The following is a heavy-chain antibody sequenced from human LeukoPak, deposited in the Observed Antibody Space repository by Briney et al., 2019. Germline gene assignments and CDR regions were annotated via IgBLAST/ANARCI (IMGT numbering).Heavy chain of an antibody. Sequence: PSETLSLTCTVSGGSISSGGYYWGWIRQPPGKGLEWIGSIHYSGSTYYNPSLKSRVTISVDTSKNQFSLKLSSVTAADTAVYYCASSYYDFWSGYYGNNWFDPWGQGTLVTVSS. CDR1: GGSISSGGYY. D-gene: IGHD3-3*01. J-gene: IGHJ5*02. V-gene: IGHV4-39*01. CDR2: IHYSGST. CDR3: ASSYYDFWSGYYGNNWFDP.